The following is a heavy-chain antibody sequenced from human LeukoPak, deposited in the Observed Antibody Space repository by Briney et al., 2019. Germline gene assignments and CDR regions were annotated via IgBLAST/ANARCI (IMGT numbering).Heavy chain of an antibody. CDR1: GFTFSSYS. D-gene: IGHD2-21*01. CDR2: ISSSSSYI. V-gene: IGHV3-21*04. J-gene: IGHJ5*02. CDR3: SKAVDLNWFDP. Sequence: GGSLRLSCAASGFTFSSYSMNWVRQAPGKGLEWVSSISSSSSYIYYADSVKGRFTISRDNSKNTLYLQMNSLRAEDTAVYYCSKAVDLNWFDPWGQGTLVTVSS.